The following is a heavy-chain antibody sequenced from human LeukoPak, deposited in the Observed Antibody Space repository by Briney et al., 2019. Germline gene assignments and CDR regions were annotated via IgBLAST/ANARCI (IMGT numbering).Heavy chain of an antibody. Sequence: ASVKVSCKASGYTFTSYGISWVRQAPGQGLEWMGWISAYNGNTNYAQKLQGRATMTTDTSTSTAYMELRSLRSDDTAVYYCARAHQLLWFGELLYYYFDYWGQGTLVTVSS. D-gene: IGHD3-10*01. J-gene: IGHJ4*02. CDR3: ARAHQLLWFGELLYYYFDY. CDR2: ISAYNGNT. V-gene: IGHV1-18*01. CDR1: GYTFTSYG.